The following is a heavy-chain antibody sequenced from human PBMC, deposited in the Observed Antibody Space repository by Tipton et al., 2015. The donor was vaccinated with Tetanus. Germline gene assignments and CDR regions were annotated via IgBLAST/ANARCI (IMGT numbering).Heavy chain of an antibody. CDR2: IWYDGSKT. CDR3: ARVRGYCSSTTCSGIDY. V-gene: IGHV3-33*01. J-gene: IGHJ4*02. D-gene: IGHD2-2*01. CDR1: GFRFSSYG. Sequence: SLRLSCEASGFRFSSYGMHWVRQAPGKGLEWVAVIWYDGSKTYYADSVKGRFTISRDNSKNTLFLQMNSLKGEDTAVYYCARVRGYCSSTTCSGIDYWGQGTLVTVSS.